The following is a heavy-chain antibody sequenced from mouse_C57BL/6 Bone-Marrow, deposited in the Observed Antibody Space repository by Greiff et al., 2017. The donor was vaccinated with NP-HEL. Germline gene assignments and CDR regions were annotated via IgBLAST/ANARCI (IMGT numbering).Heavy chain of an antibody. Sequence: EVKVEESGGGLVQPGGSMKLSCAASGFTFSDAWMDWVRQSPEQGLEWVAEIRNKANNHATYYAVSVKGRFTISRDDSKSRVYMQMSSLRSEDTGVYYCTSHAGYYGLAYWGQGTLVTVSA. D-gene: IGHD2-3*01. CDR1: GFTFSDAW. CDR3: TSHAGYYGLAY. J-gene: IGHJ3*01. V-gene: IGHV6-6*01. CDR2: IRNKANNHAT.